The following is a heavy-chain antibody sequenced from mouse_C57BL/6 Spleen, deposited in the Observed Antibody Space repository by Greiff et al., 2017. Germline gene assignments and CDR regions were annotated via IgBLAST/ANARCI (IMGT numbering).Heavy chain of an antibody. V-gene: IGHV1-53*01. D-gene: IGHD2-13*01. Sequence: QVQLQQSGTELVKPGASVKLSCKASGYTFTSYWMHWVKQRPGQGLEWIGNINPSNGGTNYNEKFKSKATLTVDKSTSTADMQLCSLTSEDSAVYYCARVVTGHFDYWGQGTTLTVSS. CDR2: INPSNGGT. CDR1: GYTFTSYW. CDR3: ARVVTGHFDY. J-gene: IGHJ2*01.